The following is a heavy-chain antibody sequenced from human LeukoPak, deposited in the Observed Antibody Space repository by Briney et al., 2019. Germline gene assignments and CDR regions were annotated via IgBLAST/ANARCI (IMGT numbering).Heavy chain of an antibody. V-gene: IGHV4-30-2*01. J-gene: IGHJ3*02. Sequence: SQTLSLTCTVSGGSISSGGYYWSWIRQPPGKGLEWIGYIYHSGSTYYNPSLKSRVTISVDRSKNQFSLKLSSVTAADTAVYYCASAIFVENAFDIWGQGTMVTVSS. CDR3: ASAIFVENAFDI. D-gene: IGHD3-3*01. CDR1: GGSISSGGYY. CDR2: IYHSGST.